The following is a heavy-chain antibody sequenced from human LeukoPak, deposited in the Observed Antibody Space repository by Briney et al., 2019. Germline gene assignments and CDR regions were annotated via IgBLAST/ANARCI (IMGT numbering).Heavy chain of an antibody. CDR3: AKDAWLGSGSYFDY. CDR1: GFTFSSYD. Sequence: GGSLRLTCSASGFTFSSYDMHWVRQAPGKGLEWVAFIRYDGSNKYYADSVKGRFTISRDNSKNTLYLQMNSLRAEDTAVYYCAKDAWLGSGSYFDYWGQGTLVTVSS. V-gene: IGHV3-30*02. J-gene: IGHJ4*02. D-gene: IGHD1-26*01. CDR2: IRYDGSNK.